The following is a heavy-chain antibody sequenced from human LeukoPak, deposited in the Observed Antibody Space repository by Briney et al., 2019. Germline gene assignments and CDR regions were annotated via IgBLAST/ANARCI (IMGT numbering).Heavy chain of an antibody. CDR1: GGSISSSNW. V-gene: IGHV4-4*02. D-gene: IGHD3-10*02. J-gene: IGHJ5*02. Sequence: SETLSLTCAVSGGSISSSNWWSWVRQPPGKGLEWIGEIYHSGSTNYNPSLKSRVTISVDTSKNQFSLKLCSVTAADTAVYYCARFIPSSGIDPWGQGTLVTVSS. CDR3: ARFIPSSGIDP. CDR2: IYHSGST.